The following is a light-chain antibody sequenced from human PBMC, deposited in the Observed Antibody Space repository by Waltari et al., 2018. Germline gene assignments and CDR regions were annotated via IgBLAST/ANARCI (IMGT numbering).Light chain of an antibody. CDR1: QSISNN. CDR2: YAS. V-gene: IGKV3-15*01. J-gene: IGKJ4*01. Sequence: EIVMTQSPATLSVSPGEGATLSCRASQSISNNLAWYQQKPGQAPRLLIYYASTRASGVPARFSGGGAGTYFTLTISSLQSEDFAVYYCQRFTSWSPATFGGGTKVE. CDR3: QRFTSWSPAT.